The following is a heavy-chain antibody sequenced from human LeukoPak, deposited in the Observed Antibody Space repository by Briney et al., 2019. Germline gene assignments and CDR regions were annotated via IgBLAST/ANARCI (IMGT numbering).Heavy chain of an antibody. Sequence: SGPTLVNPTQTLTLTSTFSGFSLSTSGMCVSWIRQPPGKALEWLARIDWDDDKYYNTSLETRLTIPKDTSRNQVVLTVTNMDPVDTATYYCARLGNRRTHFDYWGQGIPVTVSS. V-gene: IGHV2-70*11. J-gene: IGHJ4*02. D-gene: IGHD3/OR15-3a*01. CDR2: IDWDDDK. CDR1: GFSLSTSGMC. CDR3: ARLGNRRTHFDY.